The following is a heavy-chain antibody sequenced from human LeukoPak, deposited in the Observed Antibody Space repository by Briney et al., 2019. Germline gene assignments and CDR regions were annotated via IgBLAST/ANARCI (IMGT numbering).Heavy chain of an antibody. V-gene: IGHV1-2*02. Sequence: GASVKVSCKASGYTFTGYYMHWVRQAPGQGLEWMGWINPNSGGTNYAQKFQGRVTMTRDTSISTAYMELSRLRSDDTAVYYCARDSLYCSGGSCYDGWFDPWGQGTLVPVSS. D-gene: IGHD2-15*01. J-gene: IGHJ5*02. CDR2: INPNSGGT. CDR1: GYTFTGYY. CDR3: ARDSLYCSGGSCYDGWFDP.